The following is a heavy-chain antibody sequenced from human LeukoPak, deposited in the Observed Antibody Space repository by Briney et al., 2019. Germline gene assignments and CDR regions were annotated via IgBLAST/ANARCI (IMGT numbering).Heavy chain of an antibody. CDR1: GGSFSGYY. J-gene: IGHJ5*02. CDR2: INHSGST. Sequence: SETPSLTCAVYGGSFSGYYWSWIRQPPGKGLEWIGEINHSGSTNYNPSLKSRVTISVDTSKNQFSLKLSSVTAADTAVYYCARTEQQLVPWFDPWGQGTLVTVSS. CDR3: ARTEQQLVPWFDP. D-gene: IGHD6-13*01. V-gene: IGHV4-34*01.